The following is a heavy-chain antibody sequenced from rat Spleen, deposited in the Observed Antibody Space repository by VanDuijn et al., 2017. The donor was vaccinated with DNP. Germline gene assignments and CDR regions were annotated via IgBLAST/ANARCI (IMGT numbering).Heavy chain of an antibody. D-gene: IGHD1-12*02. J-gene: IGHJ3*01. Sequence: QVQLKETGPGLVQPSQTLSLPCTVSGFSLTNDHVDWVRQPPGKGREWMGRIQSDGKTDYNSVLKSRLNISRDTSKSQVFLKMNSVQTEDTAMYFCARSQGYYYDGSYYPFAYWGQGTLVTVSS. V-gene: IGHV2-27*01. CDR1: GFSLTNDH. CDR3: ARSQGYYYDGSYYPFAY. CDR2: IQSDGKT.